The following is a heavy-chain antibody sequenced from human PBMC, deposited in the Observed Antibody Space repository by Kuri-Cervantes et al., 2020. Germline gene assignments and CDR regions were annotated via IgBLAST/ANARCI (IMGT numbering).Heavy chain of an antibody. Sequence: ASVKVSCKAPGYTFINYAVHWVRQAPGQGLEWMGWINPNSGNTGYAQKFQGRVTMTRKTSISTAYMELSSLRSEDTAVYYCARAYSSGWNDYWGQGTPVTVSS. CDR2: INPNSGNT. D-gene: IGHD6-19*01. J-gene: IGHJ4*02. CDR1: GYTFINYA. CDR3: ARAYSSGWNDY. V-gene: IGHV1-8*02.